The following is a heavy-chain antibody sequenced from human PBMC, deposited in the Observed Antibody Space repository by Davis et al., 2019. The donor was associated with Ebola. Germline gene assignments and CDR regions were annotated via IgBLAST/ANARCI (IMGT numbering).Heavy chain of an antibody. CDR3: AKASLPHCTNGVCYSLDY. CDR2: ISSSGSTI. Sequence: GGSLRLSCAASGFTFSDYYMSWISQAPGKGLEWVSYISSSGSTIYYADSVKGRFTISRDNSKNTLYLQMNSLRAEDTAVYYCAKASLPHCTNGVCYSLDYWGQGTLVTVSS. D-gene: IGHD2-8*01. CDR1: GFTFSDYY. J-gene: IGHJ4*02. V-gene: IGHV3-11*01.